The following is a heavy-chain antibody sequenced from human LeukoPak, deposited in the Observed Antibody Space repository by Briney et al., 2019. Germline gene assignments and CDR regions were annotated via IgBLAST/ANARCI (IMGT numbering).Heavy chain of an antibody. D-gene: IGHD3-3*01. CDR2: ISGSGGST. V-gene: IGHV3-23*01. CDR1: GFTFSSYA. J-gene: IGHJ4*02. Sequence: PGGSLRLSCAASGFTFSSYAMSWVRQAPGKGLEWVSAISGSGGSTYYADSVKGRFTISRDNSKNTLYLQMNSLRAEDTAVYYCAREVGGITIFGVVMRAFDYWGQGTLVTVSS. CDR3: AREVGGITIFGVVMRAFDY.